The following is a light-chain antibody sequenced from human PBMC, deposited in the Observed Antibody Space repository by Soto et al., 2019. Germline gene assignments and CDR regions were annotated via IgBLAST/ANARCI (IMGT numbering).Light chain of an antibody. J-gene: IGKJ4*01. V-gene: IGKV1-27*01. CDR1: QGIAPY. Sequence: DVQMTQSPSSLSAFVGDRVTITCRASQGIAPYLAWFQQKPGKVPKLLIYATSTLQSGVPSRFSGSGSGRDFTLTISSLQTEDVATYYCQKYNSAPLTFGGGTKVEIK. CDR2: ATS. CDR3: QKYNSAPLT.